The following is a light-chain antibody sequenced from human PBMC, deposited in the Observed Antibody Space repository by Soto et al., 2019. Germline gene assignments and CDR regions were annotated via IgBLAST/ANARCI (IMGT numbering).Light chain of an antibody. V-gene: IGKV3-15*01. J-gene: IGKJ1*01. Sequence: EIVMTQSPSILSVSAGERATLSWRASQSFSSNLAWYQQKPGQTPRLLIYGASTRATGIPARFSGSGSGTEFTLTISSLKSEDFAVYYCQQYGSSGTFGQGTKVDI. CDR2: GAS. CDR1: QSFSSN. CDR3: QQYGSSGT.